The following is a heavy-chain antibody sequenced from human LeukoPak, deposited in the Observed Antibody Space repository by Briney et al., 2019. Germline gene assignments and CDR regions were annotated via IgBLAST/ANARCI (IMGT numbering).Heavy chain of an antibody. Sequence: GGSLRLSCAASGFTFDRFTIHWVRQTLGKGLEWVSLINRRGHTFYADSMKGRFTISRDNSRNSVFLQMNSLRPEDTALYHCAKEVDCPSDCLFFHSWGQGTLVTVSS. V-gene: IGHV3-43*01. CDR3: AKEVDCPSDCLFFHS. D-gene: IGHD2-21*02. J-gene: IGHJ4*02. CDR2: INRRGHT. CDR1: GFTFDRFT.